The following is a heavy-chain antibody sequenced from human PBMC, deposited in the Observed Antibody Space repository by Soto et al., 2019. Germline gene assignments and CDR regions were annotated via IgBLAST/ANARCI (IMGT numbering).Heavy chain of an antibody. CDR2: IIPIFGTA. CDR1: GRTFSSYA. D-gene: IGHD2-21*02. J-gene: IGHJ6*02. Sequence: ASVKVSCKASGRTFSSYAISWVRQAPGQGVEWMGGIIPIFGTANYAQKLQGRVTITADESTSTAYMELSSLRSEDTAVYYCAIDRGVVVTATPYYYYYYGMDVWGHGTRVTVSS. CDR3: AIDRGVVVTATPYYYYYYGMDV. V-gene: IGHV1-69*13.